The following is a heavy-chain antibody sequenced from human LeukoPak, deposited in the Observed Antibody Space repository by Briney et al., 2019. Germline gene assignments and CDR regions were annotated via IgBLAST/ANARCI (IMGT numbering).Heavy chain of an antibody. D-gene: IGHD3-9*01. CDR1: GFIFDDYT. CDR3: VKDLFYGRRGSFFDF. CDR2: ISWDGST. Sequence: GGSLRLSCAASGFIFDDYTMHWVRQAPGKTLEGVSLISWDGSTYYAESVLGRFTISKDNSKDYLHLQLDNLRSEDNALYYCVKDLFYGRRGSFFDFWGQGTLVTVS. V-gene: IGHV3-43*01. J-gene: IGHJ4*02.